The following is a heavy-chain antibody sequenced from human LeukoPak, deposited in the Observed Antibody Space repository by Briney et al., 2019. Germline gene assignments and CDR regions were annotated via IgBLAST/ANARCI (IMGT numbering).Heavy chain of an antibody. D-gene: IGHD3-3*01. CDR1: GYTFTSYG. V-gene: IGHV1-18*01. J-gene: IGHJ5*02. Sequence: GASVKVSCKATGYTFTSYGISWVRQARGQGLEWMGWISAYNGNTNYAQKLQGRVTMTTDTSTSTAYMELRSLRSDDTAVYYCARSYYDFWSGYPNWFDPWGQGTLVTVSS. CDR3: ARSYYDFWSGYPNWFDP. CDR2: ISAYNGNT.